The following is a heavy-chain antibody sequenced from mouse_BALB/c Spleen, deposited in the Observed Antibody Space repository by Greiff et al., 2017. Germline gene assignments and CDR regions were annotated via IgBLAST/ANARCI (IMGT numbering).Heavy chain of an antibody. Sequence: VQLQQSGAELMKPGASVKISCKATGYTFSSYWIEWVKQRPGHGLEWIGEILPGSGSTNYNEKFKGKATFTADTSSNTAYMQLSSLTSEDSAVYYCARGDYDYLYAMDYWGQGTSVTVSS. V-gene: IGHV1-9*01. J-gene: IGHJ4*01. CDR2: ILPGSGST. D-gene: IGHD2-4*01. CDR3: ARGDYDYLYAMDY. CDR1: GYTFSSYW.